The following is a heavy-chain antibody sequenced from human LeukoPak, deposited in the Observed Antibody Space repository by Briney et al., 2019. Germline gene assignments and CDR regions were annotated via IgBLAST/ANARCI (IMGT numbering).Heavy chain of an antibody. D-gene: IGHD2/OR15-2a*01. J-gene: IGHJ4*02. Sequence: GRSLRLSCAASGFSFSSYGMHWVRQAPGKGLEWVAVISYDGSNEYFADSVKGRFTVSRDNSKNTLYLQMNSLRPEDTAVYYCAKDLGVGAYLLFDYITSGLDSWGQGTLVTVSS. V-gene: IGHV3-30*18. CDR2: ISYDGSNE. CDR3: AKDLGVGAYLLFDYITSGLDS. CDR1: GFSFSSYG.